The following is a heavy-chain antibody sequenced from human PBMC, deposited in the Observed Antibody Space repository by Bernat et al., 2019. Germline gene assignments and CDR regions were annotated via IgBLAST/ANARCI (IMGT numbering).Heavy chain of an antibody. CDR1: GFTFSSYG. Sequence: QVQLVESGGGVVQPGRSLRLSCAASGFTFSSYGMHWVRQAPGKGLEWVAVISYDGSNKYYADSVKGRFTISRDNSKNTLYLQMNSPRAEGTAVYYCAKDPRPYSSSWHLTDWGQGTLVTVSS. D-gene: IGHD6-13*01. CDR2: ISYDGSNK. J-gene: IGHJ4*02. V-gene: IGHV3-30*18. CDR3: AKDPRPYSSSWHLTD.